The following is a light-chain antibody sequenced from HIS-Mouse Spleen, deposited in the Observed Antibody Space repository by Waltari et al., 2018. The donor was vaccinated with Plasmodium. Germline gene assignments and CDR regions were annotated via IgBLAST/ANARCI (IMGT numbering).Light chain of an antibody. V-gene: IGLV2-23*01. CDR1: SSDVGSYNL. CDR3: CSYAGSSTYV. Sequence: QSALTQPASVSGSPGQSITISCTGTSSDVGSYNLVSWYQQHPGKAPKLMIYEGSKRPSAVSNRVSGYKSGNTASLTISGLQAEDEADYYCCSYAGSSTYVFGTGTKVTVL. J-gene: IGLJ1*01. CDR2: EGS.